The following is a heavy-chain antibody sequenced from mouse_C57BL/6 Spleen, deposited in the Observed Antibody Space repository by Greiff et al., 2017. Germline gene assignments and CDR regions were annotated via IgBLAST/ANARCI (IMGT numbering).Heavy chain of an antibody. J-gene: IGHJ3*01. V-gene: IGHV1-81*01. CDR1: GYTFTSSG. CDR3: ASGGDYDVEFAY. D-gene: IGHD2-4*01. Sequence: VQLQQSGAELARPGASVTLSCKASGYTFTSSGISWVKQRTGQGLEWIGEIYPRSGNTYYNEKFKGKATLTADKSSSTAYMELRSLTSEDSAVYFGASGGDYDVEFAYWGQGTLVTVSA. CDR2: IYPRSGNT.